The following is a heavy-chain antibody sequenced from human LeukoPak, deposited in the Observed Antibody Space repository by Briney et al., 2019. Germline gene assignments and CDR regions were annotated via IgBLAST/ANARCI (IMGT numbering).Heavy chain of an antibody. CDR1: GFTFSNFA. D-gene: IGHD2-15*01. CDR3: ASGSAGGRPYYFDY. V-gene: IGHV3-23*01. Sequence: PGGSLRLSCAASGFTFSNFALSWVRQAPGKGLEWIAAVDSTGVYTWYADSVKGRFIISRDNSVNTLYLRMNSLTAADTAMYYCASGSAGGRPYYFDYWGQGSLVTVSS. J-gene: IGHJ4*02. CDR2: VDSTGVYT.